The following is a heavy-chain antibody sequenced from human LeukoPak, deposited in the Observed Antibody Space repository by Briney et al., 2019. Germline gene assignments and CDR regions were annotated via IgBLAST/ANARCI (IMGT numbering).Heavy chain of an antibody. CDR3: ARASSSWYGMDV. V-gene: IGHV4-59*01. J-gene: IGHJ6*02. D-gene: IGHD6-13*01. CDR2: IYYSGST. Sequence: SETLSLTCTASGGSNSSYYWSWIRQPPGKGLEWIGYIYYSGSTNYNPSLKSRVTISVDTSKNQFSLKLSSVTAADTAVYYCARASSSWYGMDVWGQGTTVTVSS. CDR1: GGSNSSYY.